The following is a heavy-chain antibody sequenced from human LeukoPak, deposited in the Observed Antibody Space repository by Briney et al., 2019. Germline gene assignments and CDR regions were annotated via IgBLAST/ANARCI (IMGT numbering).Heavy chain of an antibody. CDR2: IYTSGST. CDR3: ARGGSSWPKNDAFDI. Sequence: SETLSLTCTVSGGSISSYYWSWIRQPAGKGPEWIGRIYTSGSTNYNPSLKSRVTMSVDTSKNQFSLKLSSVTAADTAVYYCARGGSSWPKNDAFDIWGQGTMVTVSS. CDR1: GGSISSYY. V-gene: IGHV4-4*07. J-gene: IGHJ3*02. D-gene: IGHD6-13*01.